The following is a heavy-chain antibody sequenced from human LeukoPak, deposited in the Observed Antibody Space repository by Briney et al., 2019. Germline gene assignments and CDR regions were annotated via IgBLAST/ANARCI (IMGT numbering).Heavy chain of an antibody. D-gene: IGHD3-16*01. CDR3: AKLRTGGLRGGSFDY. Sequence: GGTLRLSCAASGFTFSTYGMSWVRQAPGKGLEWVSGISGSGRSTYYADSVKGRFTVSRDNSKDTLYLQMSSLRAEDMAVYYCAKLRTGGLRGGSFDYWGQGTLVTVSS. V-gene: IGHV3-23*01. CDR1: GFTFSTYG. J-gene: IGHJ4*02. CDR2: ISGSGRST.